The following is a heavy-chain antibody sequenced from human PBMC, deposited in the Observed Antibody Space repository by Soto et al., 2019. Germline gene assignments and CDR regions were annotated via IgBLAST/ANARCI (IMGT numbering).Heavy chain of an antibody. V-gene: IGHV1-2*02. CDR2: INPNSGVA. D-gene: IGHD6-19*01. CDR1: GYTFTAYY. J-gene: IGHJ6*02. Sequence: QVQLVQSGAEVEKPGASVRVSCKTSGYTFTAYYIHWVRQAPGRGLEWMGWINPNSGVANYAQNFQGRVTMTRDTSISTVYLDLSKMRSEDTIVYYCARQGSGTEYPQYFYYGMDVWGQGTTAAAAS. CDR3: ARQGSGTEYPQYFYYGMDV.